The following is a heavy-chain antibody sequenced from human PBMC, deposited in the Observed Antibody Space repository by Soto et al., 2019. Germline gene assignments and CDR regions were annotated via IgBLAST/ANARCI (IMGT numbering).Heavy chain of an antibody. V-gene: IGHV4-38-2*01. Sequence: SETLSLTCAVSGYSISSGYYWGWIRQPPGKGLEWIGSIYHSGSTYYNPSLKSRVTISVDTSKNQFSLKLSSVTAADTAVYYCASNVAADDALDVWGQGTMGTVSS. J-gene: IGHJ3*01. CDR3: ASNVAADDALDV. CDR2: IYHSGST. D-gene: IGHD2-15*01. CDR1: GYSISSGYY.